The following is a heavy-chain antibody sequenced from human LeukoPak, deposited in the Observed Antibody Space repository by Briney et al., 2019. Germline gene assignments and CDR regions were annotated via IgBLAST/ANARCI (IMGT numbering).Heavy chain of an antibody. Sequence: GGSLRLSCAGSGFTFSSHGMNWVRQAPGKGLEWVSFISYNSNYIFYADSVKGRFTISRDNAKNSLYLQMNSLRAEDTAVYYCARADYYETSGPFGYWGQGTLVIV. V-gene: IGHV3-21*01. D-gene: IGHD3-22*01. J-gene: IGHJ4*02. CDR2: ISYNSNYI. CDR3: ARADYYETSGPFGY. CDR1: GFTFSSHG.